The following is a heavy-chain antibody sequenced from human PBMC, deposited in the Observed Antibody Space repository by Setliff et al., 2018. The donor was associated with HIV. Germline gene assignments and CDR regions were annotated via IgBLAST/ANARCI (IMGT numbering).Heavy chain of an antibody. J-gene: IGHJ4*02. V-gene: IGHV4-59*04. CDR2: LSSNGNT. CDR3: AAQDLDLVKYYYMDY. D-gene: IGHD2-21*01. Sequence: GSLRLSCAVSVFNFKSAWMTWVRQAPGKGLEWVGALSSNGNTYFNPTLKSRVSLSIDSSNNLFSLKLNSLTAADTAVYFCAAQDLDLVKYYYMDYWGPGALVTVSS. CDR1: VFNFKSAW.